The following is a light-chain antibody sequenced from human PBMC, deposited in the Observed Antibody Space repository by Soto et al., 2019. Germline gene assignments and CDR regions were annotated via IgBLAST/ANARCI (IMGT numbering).Light chain of an antibody. V-gene: IGLV1-47*01. J-gene: IGLJ2*01. CDR3: AAWDDSLLVV. Sequence: QSVLTQPPSASGTPGQRVTISCSGSSSNIGSNYVYWYQQLPGTAPKLLIYRNNQRPSGVPDRFSGSKSGTSASLAISGLRSEDEADYYCAAWDDSLLVVFGGWTKLTVL. CDR1: SSNIGSNY. CDR2: RNN.